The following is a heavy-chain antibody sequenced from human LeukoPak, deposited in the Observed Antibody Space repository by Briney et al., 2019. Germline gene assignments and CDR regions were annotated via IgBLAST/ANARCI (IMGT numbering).Heavy chain of an antibody. CDR1: RYTFSSYS. Sequence: ASVKDSCKDSRYTFSSYSISWVRPAPGQRREWMGWTSAYNGNTNYAQKLQGRDTMTTDTSTSTAYMELRSLRSDDTAVEYCARCWVGGAFDIGGEGTMVTVPS. D-gene: IGHD1-26*01. V-gene: IGHV1-18*01. CDR2: TSAYNGNT. J-gene: IGHJ3*02. CDR3: ARCWVGGAFDI.